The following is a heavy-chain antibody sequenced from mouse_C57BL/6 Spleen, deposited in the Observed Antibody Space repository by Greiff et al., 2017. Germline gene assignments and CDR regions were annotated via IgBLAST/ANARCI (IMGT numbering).Heavy chain of an antibody. J-gene: IGHJ2*01. CDR1: GYTFTSYW. V-gene: IGHV1-59*01. CDR3: ARREEYYFDY. Sequence: VQLQQPGAELVRPGTSVKLSCKASGYTFTSYWMHWVKQRPGQGLEWIGVIDPSDSYTNYNQKFKGKATLTVDTSSSTAYMQLSSLTSEDSAVYYCARREEYYFDYWGQGTTLTVSS. CDR2: IDPSDSYT.